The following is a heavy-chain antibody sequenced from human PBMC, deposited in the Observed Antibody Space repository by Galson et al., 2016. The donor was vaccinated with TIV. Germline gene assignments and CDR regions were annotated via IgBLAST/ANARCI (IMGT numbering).Heavy chain of an antibody. D-gene: IGHD2-21*01. V-gene: IGHV1-18*01. CDR3: AKESDWGVAEFDF. Sequence: SVKVSCKASGYTFSTYAISWVRQAPGRGPEWMGCINPGNGDTKYAQIFQGSVTLTWDTSVSTSYMELTSLRSDDTAVYFCAKESDWGVAEFDFWGQGTPVSVSS. CDR2: INPGNGDT. CDR1: GYTFSTYA. J-gene: IGHJ4*02.